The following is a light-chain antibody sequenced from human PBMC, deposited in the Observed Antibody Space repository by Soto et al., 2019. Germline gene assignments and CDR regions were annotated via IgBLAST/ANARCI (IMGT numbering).Light chain of an antibody. CDR2: AAS. J-gene: IGKJ5*01. Sequence: DRQMTHSPSSLSASVGDRVTITCLASQGINTFLAWYQQKAGKAPKLLIYAASTLQSGVPSRFSGSGSGTDFTLTISSLQSEDFATYYCQQLNSYPITFGQGTRLEIK. CDR1: QGINTF. CDR3: QQLNSYPIT. V-gene: IGKV1-9*01.